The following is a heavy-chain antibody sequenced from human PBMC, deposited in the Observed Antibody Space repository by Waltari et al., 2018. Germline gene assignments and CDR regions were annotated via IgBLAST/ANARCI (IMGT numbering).Heavy chain of an antibody. V-gene: IGHV3-30*01. CDR2: ISYDGSNK. CDR3: ARRGYSFGYYYYMDV. Sequence: QVQLVESGGGVVQPGRSLRLSCAASGFTFSSYAMHWVRQAPGKGLEWVAVISYDGSNKYYADSVKGRFTISRDNSKNTLYLQMNSLRAEDTAVYYCARRGYSFGYYYYMDVWGKGTTVTVSS. CDR1: GFTFSSYA. J-gene: IGHJ6*03. D-gene: IGHD5-18*01.